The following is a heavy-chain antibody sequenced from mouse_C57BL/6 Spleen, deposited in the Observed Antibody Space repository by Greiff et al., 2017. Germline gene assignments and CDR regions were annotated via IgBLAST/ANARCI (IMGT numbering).Heavy chain of an antibody. Sequence: QVQLQQPGAELVKPGASVKLSCKASGYTFTSYWMQWVKQRPGQGLEWIGEIDPSDSYTNYNQRFKGKATLTVDTSSSTAYMQLSSLTSEDSAVYYCARRGHYYGSTWFAYWGQGTLVTVSA. CDR2: IDPSDSYT. D-gene: IGHD1-1*01. J-gene: IGHJ3*01. V-gene: IGHV1-50*01. CDR1: GYTFTSYW. CDR3: ARRGHYYGSTWFAY.